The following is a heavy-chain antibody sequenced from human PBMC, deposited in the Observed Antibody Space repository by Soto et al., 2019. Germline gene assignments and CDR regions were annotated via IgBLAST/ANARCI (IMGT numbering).Heavy chain of an antibody. V-gene: IGHV3-33*01. J-gene: IGHJ4*02. CDR3: ARGALYDDILTGYYTLYYFDY. D-gene: IGHD3-9*01. CDR2: IWYDGSNK. Sequence: QVQLVESGGGVVQPGRSLRLSCAASGFTFSSYGMHWVRQAPGKGLEWVAVIWYDGSNKYYADSVKGRFTISRDNSKNTLYLQMNSLRSADTAAYYCARGALYDDILTGYYTLYYFDYWGQGTLVTVSS. CDR1: GFTFSSYG.